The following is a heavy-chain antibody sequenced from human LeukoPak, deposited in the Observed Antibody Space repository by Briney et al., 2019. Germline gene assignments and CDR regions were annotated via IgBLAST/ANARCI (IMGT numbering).Heavy chain of an antibody. CDR2: INHSGIF. V-gene: IGHV4-34*01. D-gene: IGHD1-7*01. J-gene: IGHJ4*02. CDR1: GGSFNRYF. CDR3: ARSTGTTSVTDC. Sequence: SEALSLTCTVYGGSFNRYFYSWIRQPPGKGLEWIGEINHSGIFDYNPSLKSRVTISVDTSKKQFSLKLSSVSAADTAVYYCARSTGTTSVTDCWGQGTLVTVSS.